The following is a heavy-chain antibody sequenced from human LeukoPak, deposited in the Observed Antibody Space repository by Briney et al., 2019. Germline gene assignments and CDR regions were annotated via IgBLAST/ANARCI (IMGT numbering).Heavy chain of an antibody. CDR2: IKQDGGEK. CDR3: ARGGWYFDY. V-gene: IGHV3-7*01. CDR1: GFTFSNRA. D-gene: IGHD6-19*01. Sequence: GGSLRLSCAASGFTFSNRAMTWVRQAPGKGLAWVANIKQDGGEKYYVDSVKGRFTISRDNAKNSLYLQMNSLRAEDTAIYYCARGGWYFDYWGQGTLVTVSS. J-gene: IGHJ4*02.